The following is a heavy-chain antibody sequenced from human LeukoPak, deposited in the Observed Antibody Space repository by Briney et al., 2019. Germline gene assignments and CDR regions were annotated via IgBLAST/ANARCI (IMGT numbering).Heavy chain of an antibody. V-gene: IGHV3-23*01. J-gene: IGHJ4*02. Sequence: PGGSLRLSCAASGFTFNNYGMSWVRQAPGKGLEWVSAISGSGGSTYYADSVKGRFTISRDNSKNTLYLQMNSLRAEDTAVYYCAKDYDFMDYWGQGTLVTVSS. CDR3: AKDYDFMDY. D-gene: IGHD3-3*01. CDR2: ISGSGGST. CDR1: GFTFNNYG.